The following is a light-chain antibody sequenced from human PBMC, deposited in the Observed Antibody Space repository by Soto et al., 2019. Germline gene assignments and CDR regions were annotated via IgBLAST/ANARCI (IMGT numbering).Light chain of an antibody. CDR1: QSVSSSY. V-gene: IGKV3-20*01. CDR3: QQYGSSPWT. Sequence: EIVLTQSPGTLSLSPGERATLSCRASQSVSSSYLAWYQQKPGQAPRLLIYGASSRATGIPDRFSGSGSGTEFTLTISRLEPEDFAVYYCQQYGSSPWTFGQGTKV. J-gene: IGKJ1*01. CDR2: GAS.